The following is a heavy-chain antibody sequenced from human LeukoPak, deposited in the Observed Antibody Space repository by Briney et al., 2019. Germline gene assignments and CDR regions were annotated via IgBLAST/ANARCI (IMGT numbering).Heavy chain of an antibody. CDR3: ARAGMYSSSWYDY. D-gene: IGHD6-13*01. CDR2: ISYDGSNK. V-gene: IGHV3-30*04. CDR1: GLTFSSYA. J-gene: IGHJ4*02. Sequence: GGSLRLSCAASGLTFSSYAMHWVRQAPGKGLEWVAVISYDGSNKYYADSVKGRFTISRDNSKNTLYLQMNSLRAEDTAVYYCARAGMYSSSWYDYWGQGTLVTVSS.